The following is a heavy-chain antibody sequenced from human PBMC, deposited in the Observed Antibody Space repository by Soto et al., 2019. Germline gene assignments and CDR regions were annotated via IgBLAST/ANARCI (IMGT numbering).Heavy chain of an antibody. CDR1: GYSFTDYH. CDR2: INPKSGGT. V-gene: IGHV1-2*04. D-gene: IGHD2-8*01. J-gene: IGHJ6*02. Sequence: ASVRVSCKASGYSFTDYHIHWVRQAPGQGLEWLGRINPKSGGTSTAQKFQGWVTMTTDTSISTASMELTRLTSDDTAIYYCARGDSTDCSNGVCSFFYNHDMDVWGQGTTVTVS. CDR3: ARGDSTDCSNGVCSFFYNHDMDV.